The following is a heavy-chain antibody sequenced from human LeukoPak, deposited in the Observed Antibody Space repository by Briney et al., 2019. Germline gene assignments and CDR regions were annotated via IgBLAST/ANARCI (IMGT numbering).Heavy chain of an antibody. Sequence: GGSLRLPCAASGFTFSSHSMNWVRQAPGKGLEWVSSISSSSSFIYYVDSVKGRFTISGDNAKNSLYLQMNSLRAEDTAVYYCARELTVAGITDYWGQGTLVTVSS. CDR3: ARELTVAGITDY. CDR2: ISSSSSFI. CDR1: GFTFSSHS. J-gene: IGHJ4*02. V-gene: IGHV3-21*01. D-gene: IGHD6-19*01.